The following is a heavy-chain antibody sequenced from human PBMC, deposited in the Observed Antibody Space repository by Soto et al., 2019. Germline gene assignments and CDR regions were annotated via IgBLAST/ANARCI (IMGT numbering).Heavy chain of an antibody. V-gene: IGHV2-5*02. Sequence: SGPTLVNPTQTLTLTCTFSGFSLSTRDVGVGWIRQPPGRALEWLAVIYWDDSKTYRPSLESRLTITKDTSKDQVALTMTNMDPVDTATYYCAHAYGGRSLYWGQGTLVTVSS. CDR2: IYWDDSK. CDR3: AHAYGGRSLY. D-gene: IGHD1-26*01. CDR1: GFSLSTRDVG. J-gene: IGHJ4*02.